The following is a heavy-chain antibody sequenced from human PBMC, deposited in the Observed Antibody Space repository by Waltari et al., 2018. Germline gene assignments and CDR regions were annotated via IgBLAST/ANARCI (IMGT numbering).Heavy chain of an antibody. CDR1: GFPFSPPN. CDR3: AAIYYSGTGYHYYYYGLDV. J-gene: IGHJ6*02. D-gene: IGHD2-15*01. Sequence: QLMESGGGLVKPGGSLRISWSTSGFPFSPPNMTWVRQATGKGLEWVASISTSSSYIFYADSLECRFTISRDNARNTLYLQMNSLRAEDTALYYCAAIYYSGTGYHYYYYGLDVWGQGTTVTVS. CDR2: ISTSSSYI. V-gene: IGHV3-21*01.